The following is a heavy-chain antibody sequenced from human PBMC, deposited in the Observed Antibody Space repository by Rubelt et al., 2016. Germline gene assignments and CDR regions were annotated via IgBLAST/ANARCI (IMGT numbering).Heavy chain of an antibody. D-gene: IGHD1-1*01. V-gene: IGHV4-39*01. CDR1: GGSISSSSYY. Sequence: QLQLQESGPGLVKPSETLSLTCTVSGGSISSSSYYWGWIRQPPGKGLEWIGSIYYSGSTYYNPSLKSLVTISVDTSKNQFSLKLSSVTAADTAVYYCVRRGYNWNDGSEGGYYYYMDVWGKGTTVTVSS. J-gene: IGHJ6*03. CDR2: IYYSGST. CDR3: VRRGYNWNDGSEGGYYYYMDV.